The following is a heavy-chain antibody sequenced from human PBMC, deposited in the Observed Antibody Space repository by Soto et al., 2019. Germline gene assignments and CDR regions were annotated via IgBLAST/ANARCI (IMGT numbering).Heavy chain of an antibody. CDR1: GFTFSSYA. D-gene: IGHD6-19*01. Sequence: PGGSLRLSCAGSGFTFSSYAMSWVRQAPGKGLEWVSAISGSGGSTYYADSVKGRFTISRDNSKNTLYLQMNSLRAEDTAVYYCAKDLSYSSGKGDYFDYWGQGTLVTVSS. V-gene: IGHV3-23*01. CDR3: AKDLSYSSGKGDYFDY. CDR2: ISGSGGST. J-gene: IGHJ4*02.